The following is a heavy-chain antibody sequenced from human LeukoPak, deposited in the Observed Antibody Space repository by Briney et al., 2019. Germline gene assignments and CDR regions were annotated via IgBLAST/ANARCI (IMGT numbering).Heavy chain of an antibody. CDR1: GFTVSSNY. CDR2: IYSGGST. D-gene: IGHD6-13*01. CDR3: ARGPRYSFY. V-gene: IGHV3-53*01. J-gene: IGHJ4*02. Sequence: GGSLSLSCAASGFTVSSNYMSWVRPAPGKGLEWVSVIYSGGSTYYADSVKGRFTISRDQANNTLYLQMNTLRDEDTAVYYCARGPRYSFYWGQGTLVSVSS.